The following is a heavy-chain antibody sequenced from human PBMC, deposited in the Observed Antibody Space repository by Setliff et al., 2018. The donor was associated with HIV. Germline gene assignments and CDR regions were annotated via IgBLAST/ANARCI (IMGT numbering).Heavy chain of an antibody. D-gene: IGHD7-27*01. V-gene: IGHV4-4*07. CDR3: ARDLPDLTGRSLDP. CDR2: IYSGGST. Sequence: TLSLTCTVSGGSISAYFWTWIRQPAGKGLEWIGRIYSGGSTNYNPSLNSRVTMSVDTSKNQFSLKLNSVTAADTAVYYCARDLPDLTGRSLDPWGQGTLVTVSS. J-gene: IGHJ5*02. CDR1: GGSISAYF.